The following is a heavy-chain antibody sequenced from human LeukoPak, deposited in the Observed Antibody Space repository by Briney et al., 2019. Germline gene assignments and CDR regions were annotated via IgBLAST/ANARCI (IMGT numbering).Heavy chain of an antibody. Sequence: ESSETLSLTCAVFGGSFSGYYWTWVRQAPGKGLEWIGEINESGTTNYNPSLDNRVTISVDRSKNQFSLKVTSLTAADTAVFYCARALMTLARGVPRTTWFDPWGPGTLVTVSS. J-gene: IGHJ5*02. D-gene: IGHD3-10*01. CDR3: ARALMTLARGVPRTTWFDP. CDR1: GGSFSGYY. V-gene: IGHV4-34*01. CDR2: INESGTT.